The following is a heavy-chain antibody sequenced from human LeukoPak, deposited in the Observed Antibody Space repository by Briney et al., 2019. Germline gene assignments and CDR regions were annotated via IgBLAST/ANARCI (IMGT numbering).Heavy chain of an antibody. V-gene: IGHV3-53*04. Sequence: GGSLRLSCAASGFTVSTNCMTWVRQAPGKGLEWVSTIYSGGTTYYADSVMGRFTIPRHNSRNTLYLQMNSLRAEDTAVYYCARVDTVMAYYFDLWGQGTLVTVPS. J-gene: IGHJ4*02. D-gene: IGHD5-18*01. CDR1: GFTVSTNC. CDR3: ARVDTVMAYYFDL. CDR2: IYSGGTT.